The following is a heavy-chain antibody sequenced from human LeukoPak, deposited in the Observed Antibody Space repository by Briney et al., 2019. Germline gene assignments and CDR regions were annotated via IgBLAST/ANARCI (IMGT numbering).Heavy chain of an antibody. D-gene: IGHD6-19*01. CDR2: IYTGGGT. CDR1: GSTFSDNY. J-gene: IGHJ4*02. CDR3: ARGYSNGWNFDY. V-gene: IGHV3-66*01. Sequence: GGSLRLSCAASGSTFSDNYMSWVRQAPGKGLEWVSLIYTGGGTNYADSVKARFTISRDNSKNTLYLQLNSLRAEDTAVYYCARGYSNGWNFDYWGQGTLVTVSS.